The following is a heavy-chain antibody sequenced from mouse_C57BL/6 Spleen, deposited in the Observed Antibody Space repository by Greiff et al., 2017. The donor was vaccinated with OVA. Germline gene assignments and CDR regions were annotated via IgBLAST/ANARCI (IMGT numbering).Heavy chain of an antibody. D-gene: IGHD4-1*01. CDR1: GYTFTSYW. CDR3: ARELTGSVFDY. V-gene: IGHV1-50*01. Sequence: QVQLQQPGAELVKPGASVKLSCKASGYTFTSYWMQWVKQRPGQGLEWIGEIDPSDSYTNYNQKFKGKATLTVDTSSSTAYMRLSSLTSEDAAVYYCARELTGSVFDYWGQGTTLTVSS. J-gene: IGHJ2*01. CDR2: IDPSDSYT.